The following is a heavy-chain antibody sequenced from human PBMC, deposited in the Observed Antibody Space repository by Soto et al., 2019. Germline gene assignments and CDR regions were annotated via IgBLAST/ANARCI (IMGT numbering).Heavy chain of an antibody. D-gene: IGHD3-10*01. Sequence: EVQLVESGGGLIQPGGSLKLSCAASGFTVGNNYMSWVRQAPGKGLEWVSLIYSTGTTKYAASVKGRFTGSRDNAKNTLSLQMSSLRAEDTAVYYCAKDGRGSGSHYNSFGYWGQGTLVTVSS. CDR3: AKDGRGSGSHYNSFGY. CDR1: GFTVGNNY. J-gene: IGHJ4*02. V-gene: IGHV3-53*01. CDR2: IYSTGTT.